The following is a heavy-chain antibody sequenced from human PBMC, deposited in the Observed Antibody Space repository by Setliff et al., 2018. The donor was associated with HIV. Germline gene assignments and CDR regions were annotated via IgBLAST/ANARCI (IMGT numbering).Heavy chain of an antibody. CDR2: IYYSGST. CDR3: ARDMSPMFPYYFDD. Sequence: KPSETLSLTCTVSGGSISSSSYYWGWIRQPPGKGLEWIANIYYSGSTFFNPSLKSRVTISLDKSKNLFSLNLTSVTAADTAVYYCARDMSPMFPYYFDDWGQGTLVTVSS. J-gene: IGHJ4*02. V-gene: IGHV4-39*07. D-gene: IGHD3-10*02. CDR1: GGSISSSSYY.